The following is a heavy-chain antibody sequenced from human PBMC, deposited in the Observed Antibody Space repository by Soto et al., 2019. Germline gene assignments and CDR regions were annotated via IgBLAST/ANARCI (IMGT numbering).Heavy chain of an antibody. CDR2: INAGNGNT. Sequence: ASVKVSCKASGYTFTSYAIHWVRQAPGQRLEWMGWINAGNGNTKYSQKFQGRVIITRDTAAGTAYMELRSLGSEDTAVYYCATPIVAFYWGQGTLVTVSS. CDR1: GYTFTSYA. J-gene: IGHJ4*02. V-gene: IGHV1-3*01. CDR3: ATPIVAFY. D-gene: IGHD5-12*01.